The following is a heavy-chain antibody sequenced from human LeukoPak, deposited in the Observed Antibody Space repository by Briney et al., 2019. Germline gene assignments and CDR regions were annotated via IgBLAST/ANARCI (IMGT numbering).Heavy chain of an antibody. J-gene: IGHJ1*01. CDR1: GFTFSSYA. D-gene: IGHD4-17*01. CDR3: ARVQDYGDEYFQH. Sequence: GGSLRLSCAASGFTFSSYAMHWVRQAPGKGLEWVAVISYDGSNKYYADSVKGRFTISRDNSKNTLYLQMNSLRAEDTAVYYCARVQDYGDEYFQHWGQGTLVTVSS. CDR2: ISYDGSNK. V-gene: IGHV3-30-3*01.